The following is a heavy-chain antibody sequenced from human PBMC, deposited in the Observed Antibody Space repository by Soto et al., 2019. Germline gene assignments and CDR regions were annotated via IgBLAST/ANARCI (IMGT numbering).Heavy chain of an antibody. Sequence: PSENLSLTCTVSGGSISSSSYYWGWIRQPPGKGLEWIGSIYYSGSTYYNPSLKSRATISVDTSKNQFSLKLSSVTAADTAVYYCARRLITFGGVIVNPFDYWGQGTLVTVSS. J-gene: IGHJ4*02. CDR3: ARRLITFGGVIVNPFDY. D-gene: IGHD3-16*02. CDR1: GGSISSSSYY. V-gene: IGHV4-39*01. CDR2: IYYSGST.